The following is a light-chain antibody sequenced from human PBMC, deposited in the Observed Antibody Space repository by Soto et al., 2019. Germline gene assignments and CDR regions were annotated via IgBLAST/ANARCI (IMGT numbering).Light chain of an antibody. J-gene: IGKJ3*01. CDR2: WTS. Sequence: IVVTQSPGSLAVSLGERATINCRSSQPILYRPNNLSYLAWYQQKSCQPPKLLISWTSSRESGVPDRISGSGSGTDFTLTISSLQAEDAAVSYCQQFYSSPLTFGPATTVDVK. V-gene: IGKV4-1*01. CDR1: QPILYRPNNLSY. CDR3: QQFYSSPLT.